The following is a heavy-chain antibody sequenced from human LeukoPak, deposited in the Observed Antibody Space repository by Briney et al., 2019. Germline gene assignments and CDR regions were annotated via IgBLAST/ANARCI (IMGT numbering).Heavy chain of an antibody. CDR2: ISGSGGST. J-gene: IGHJ4*02. Sequence: GSLRLSCAASGFTFSSYAMSWVRQAPGKGLEWVSAISGSGGSTYYADSVKGRFTISRDNSKNTLYLQMNSLRAEDTAVYYCAKGSRSWYTRGGSNLDYWGQGTLVTVSS. D-gene: IGHD6-13*01. CDR3: AKGSRSWYTRGGSNLDY. V-gene: IGHV3-23*01. CDR1: GFTFSSYA.